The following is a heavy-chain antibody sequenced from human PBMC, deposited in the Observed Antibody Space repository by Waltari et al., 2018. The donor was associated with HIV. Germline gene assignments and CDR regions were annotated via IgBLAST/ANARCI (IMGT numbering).Heavy chain of an antibody. V-gene: IGHV4-39*01. CDR3: ARRAVVVTAKGPFDP. D-gene: IGHD2-21*02. Sequence: QLQLQESGPGLVKPSETLSLTCTVSGDSISSSSYYWGWIRQPPGKGLGWIGSISYSGSTDYNPSLKSRVTISVDTSKNQFSLKLSSVTAADTAVYYCARRAVVVTAKGPFDPWGQGTLVTVSS. CDR2: ISYSGST. CDR1: GDSISSSSYY. J-gene: IGHJ5*02.